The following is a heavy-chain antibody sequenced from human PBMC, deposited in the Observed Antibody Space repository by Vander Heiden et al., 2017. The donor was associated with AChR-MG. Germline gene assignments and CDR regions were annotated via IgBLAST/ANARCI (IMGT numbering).Heavy chain of an antibody. J-gene: IGHJ3*02. CDR1: GFSFDDYG. CDR2: INWNSGSI. CDR3: AKDMGSSGWFDAFDI. V-gene: IGHV3-9*01. D-gene: IGHD6-19*01. Sequence: EVQMVESGGGLVQPGRSLRLSCAASGFSFDDYGMHWVRQAPGKGLEWVSGINWNSGSIGYADSVEGRFTISRDNAKNSLYLQMNSLRAEDTALYYCAKDMGSSGWFDAFDIWGQGTMVTVSS.